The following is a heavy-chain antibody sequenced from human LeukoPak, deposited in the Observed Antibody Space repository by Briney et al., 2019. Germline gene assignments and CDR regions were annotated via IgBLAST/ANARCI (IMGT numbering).Heavy chain of an antibody. Sequence: SETLPLTCTVSGGSISSGSYYWSWIRQPAGKGLEWIGRIYTSGSTNYNPSLKSRVTISVDTSKNQFSLKLSSVTAADTAVYYCARVKAIFGVVDLDYYMDVWGKGTTVTVSS. CDR3: ARVKAIFGVVDLDYYMDV. CDR1: GGSISSGSYY. V-gene: IGHV4-61*02. D-gene: IGHD3-3*01. CDR2: IYTSGST. J-gene: IGHJ6*03.